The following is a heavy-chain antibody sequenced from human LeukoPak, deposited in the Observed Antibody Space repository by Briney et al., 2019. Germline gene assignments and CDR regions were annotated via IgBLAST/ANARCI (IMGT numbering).Heavy chain of an antibody. V-gene: IGHV3-7*01. Sequence: GGSLRLSCAASGFTFSSHWMSWVRQAPGKGLEWVANIWQEGSEKYYVDSVKGRFTISRDNAKNSLYLQMTSLRAEDTAVYYCARDQNLVSWVLDYLDYWGQGTLVTVSS. J-gene: IGHJ4*02. D-gene: IGHD7-27*01. CDR1: GFTFSSHW. CDR3: ARDQNLVSWVLDYLDY. CDR2: IWQEGSEK.